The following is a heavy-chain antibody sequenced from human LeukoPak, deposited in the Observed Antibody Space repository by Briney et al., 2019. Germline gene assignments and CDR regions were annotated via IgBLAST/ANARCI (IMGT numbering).Heavy chain of an antibody. CDR3: ARSAKYYDILEDWFDP. D-gene: IGHD3-9*01. V-gene: IGHV4-59*01. J-gene: IGHJ5*02. Sequence: SETLSLTCTVSVGSISSYYWSWIRQPPGKGLEWIGYIYYSGSTNYNPSLKSRVTISVDTSKNQFSLKLSSVTAADTAVYYCARSAKYYDILEDWFDPWGQGTLVTVSS. CDR1: VGSISSYY. CDR2: IYYSGST.